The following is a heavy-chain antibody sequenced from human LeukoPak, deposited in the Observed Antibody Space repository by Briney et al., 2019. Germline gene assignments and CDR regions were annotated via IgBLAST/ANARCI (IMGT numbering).Heavy chain of an antibody. CDR2: IIPIFGTA. CDR1: GGTFSSYA. J-gene: IGHJ4*02. CDR3: ARGLIQLERPIGYSWLDY. V-gene: IGHV1-69*05. D-gene: IGHD1-1*01. Sequence: ASVKVSCKASGGTFSSYAISWVRQAPGQGLEWMGGIIPIFGTANYAQKFQGRVTITTDESTSTAYMELSSLRSEETAVYYCARGLIQLERPIGYSWLDYWGQGTLVTVSS.